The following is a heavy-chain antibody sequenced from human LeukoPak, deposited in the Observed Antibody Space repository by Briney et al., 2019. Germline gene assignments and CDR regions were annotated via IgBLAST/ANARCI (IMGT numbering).Heavy chain of an antibody. J-gene: IGHJ4*02. CDR1: GYTFTSYG. V-gene: IGHV1-18*01. CDR2: ISAYNGNT. D-gene: IGHD2-2*01. CDR3: ARALSSGCSSTSCSDFDY. Sequence: GASVKVSCKASGYTFTSYGISWVRQAPGQGLEWMGWISAYNGNTNYAQKLQGRVTMTTDTSTSTAYMELRSLRSDDTAVYYCARALSSGCSSTSCSDFDYWGQGTLVTVSS.